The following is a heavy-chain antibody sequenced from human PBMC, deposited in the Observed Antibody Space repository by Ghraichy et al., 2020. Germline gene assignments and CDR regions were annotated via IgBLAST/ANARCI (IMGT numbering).Heavy chain of an antibody. J-gene: IGHJ3*02. V-gene: IGHV4-59*01. Sequence: SQTLSLTCTVSGGSISSYHWSWIRQPPGKGLEWIGYIYYTGSTNYNPSLKSRVTISVDTSKNQFSLNLSSVTAADTAVYYCARVSDSSAYAGSDIWGQGTLVTVSS. D-gene: IGHD3-22*01. CDR1: GGSISSYH. CDR2: IYYTGST. CDR3: ARVSDSSAYAGSDI.